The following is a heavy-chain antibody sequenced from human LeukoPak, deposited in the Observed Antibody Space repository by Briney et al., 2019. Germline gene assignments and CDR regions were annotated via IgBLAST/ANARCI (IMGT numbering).Heavy chain of an antibody. CDR2: ISSSGSTI. CDR1: GFTSSDYY. Sequence: PGGSLRLSCAASGFTSSDYYMSWIRQAPGKGLEWVSYISSSGSTIYYADSVKGRFTISRDNAKNSLYLQMNSLRAEDTAVYYCARVRLEYCSGGSCQGGFDYWGQGTLVTVSS. D-gene: IGHD2-15*01. V-gene: IGHV3-11*01. CDR3: ARVRLEYCSGGSCQGGFDY. J-gene: IGHJ4*02.